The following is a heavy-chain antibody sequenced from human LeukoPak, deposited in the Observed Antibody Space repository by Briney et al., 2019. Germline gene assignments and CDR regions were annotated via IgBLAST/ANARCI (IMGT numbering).Heavy chain of an antibody. CDR2: INSDGSST. Sequence: GGSLRLSCAASGFTFSRYWMHWVRQAPVKGLVWVSRINSDGSSTTYADSVKGRFTISRDNAKNTLYLQMNSLRAEDTAVYYCVGGRGTTYMLDYWGQGTLVTVSS. V-gene: IGHV3-74*01. D-gene: IGHD4-11*01. CDR1: GFTFSRYW. CDR3: VGGRGTTYMLDY. J-gene: IGHJ4*02.